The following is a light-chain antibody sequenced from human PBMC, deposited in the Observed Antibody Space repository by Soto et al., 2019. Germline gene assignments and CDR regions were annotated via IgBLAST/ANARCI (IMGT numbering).Light chain of an antibody. CDR3: SSYTITSTVL. V-gene: IGLV2-14*03. Sequence: QSVLTQPASVSGSPGQSITISCTGTSSDVGGYNYVSWYQQHPGKAPKLMIYDVSNRPSGVSNRFSGSKSGNTASLTISGLQAEDEGDYYCSSYTITSTVLFGGGTKLTVL. CDR1: SSDVGGYNY. J-gene: IGLJ2*01. CDR2: DVS.